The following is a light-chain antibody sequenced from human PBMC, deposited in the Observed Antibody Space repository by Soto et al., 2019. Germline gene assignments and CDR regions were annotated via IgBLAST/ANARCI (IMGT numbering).Light chain of an antibody. CDR3: QQRSNWLLT. J-gene: IGKJ4*01. Sequence: DIVLTQSPGTLSLSPGERATLSCRASQSVSSSYLAWYQQKPGQAPRLLIYGASSRATGIPDRFSGSGSGTDFTLTISRLEPEDFAVYYCQQRSNWLLTFGGGTKVDIK. CDR1: QSVSSSY. V-gene: IGKV3D-20*02. CDR2: GAS.